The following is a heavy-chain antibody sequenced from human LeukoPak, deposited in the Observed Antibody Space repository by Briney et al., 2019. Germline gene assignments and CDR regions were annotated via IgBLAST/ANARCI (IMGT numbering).Heavy chain of an antibody. V-gene: IGHV1-18*01. Sequence: VASVKVSCKASGYTFTSYGITWVRQAPGQGLEWMGWISAYNGNTNYAQRLQGRVTMTTDTSTSTAYMDLRSLRSDDTAVYYCARDFRGNTVTSKGYTFDIWGQGTMVTVSS. J-gene: IGHJ3*02. CDR1: GYTFTSYG. D-gene: IGHD4-17*01. CDR3: ARDFRGNTVTSKGYTFDI. CDR2: ISAYNGNT.